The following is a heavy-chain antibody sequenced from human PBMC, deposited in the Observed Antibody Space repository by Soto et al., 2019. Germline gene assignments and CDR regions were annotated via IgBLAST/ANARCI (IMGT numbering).Heavy chain of an antibody. J-gene: IGHJ4*02. CDR3: AKGGPDGFCSGGRCYFDY. V-gene: IGHV3-9*01. D-gene: IGHD2-15*01. CDR2: ISWNSNII. CDR1: GFTFDDYA. Sequence: EVQLVESGGGLVQPGRSLRLSCAASGFTFDDYAMPWVRRVPGKGLEWVSSISWNSNIIGYAESVKGRFTISRDNAKNSLYLQMNSLRPEDTALYYCAKGGPDGFCSGGRCYFDYWGQGTLVTVSS.